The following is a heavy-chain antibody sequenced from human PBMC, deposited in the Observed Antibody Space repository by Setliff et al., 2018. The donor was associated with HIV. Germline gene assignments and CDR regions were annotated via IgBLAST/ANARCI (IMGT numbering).Heavy chain of an antibody. V-gene: IGHV4-34*01. CDR3: ARHGVDDTSANYFRFGVHDH. CDR2: INHSGST. D-gene: IGHD3-22*01. CDR1: GGSFTDIGGSFTDYY. J-gene: IGHJ4*02. Sequence: SETLSLTCAVFGGSFTDIGGSFTDYYWIWIRQPPGKGLEWIGEINHSGSTHYNPSLKSRFTISVDTSKDQFSLKLSSVTAADTAVYYCARHGVDDTSANYFRFGVHDHWGQGTLVTVSS.